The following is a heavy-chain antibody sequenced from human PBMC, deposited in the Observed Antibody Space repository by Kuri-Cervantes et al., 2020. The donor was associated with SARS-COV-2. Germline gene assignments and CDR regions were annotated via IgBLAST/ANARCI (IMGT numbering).Heavy chain of an antibody. V-gene: IGHV3-23*01. CDR2: ISGSGGST. CDR3: AKASLVGYYYYYMDV. D-gene: IGHD1-26*01. Sequence: GGSLRLSCTVSGGSISSSSYYWGWIRQPPGKGLEWVSSISGSGGSTYYADSVKGRFTIPRDNSKNTLYLQMNSLRAEDTAVYYCAKASLVGYYYYYMDVWGKGTTVTVSS. J-gene: IGHJ6*03. CDR1: GGSISSSSYY.